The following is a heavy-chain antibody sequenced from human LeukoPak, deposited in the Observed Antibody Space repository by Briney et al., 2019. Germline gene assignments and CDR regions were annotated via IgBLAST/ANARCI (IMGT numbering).Heavy chain of an antibody. Sequence: SETLSLTCTVSGGSISSYYWGWIRQPPGKGLEWIGSIYYSGSTYYNPSLKSRVTISVDTSKNQFSLKLSSVTAADTAVYYCARQDEQQLAVWGQGTTVTVSS. D-gene: IGHD6-13*01. V-gene: IGHV4-39*01. CDR2: IYYSGST. CDR1: GGSISSYY. CDR3: ARQDEQQLAV. J-gene: IGHJ6*02.